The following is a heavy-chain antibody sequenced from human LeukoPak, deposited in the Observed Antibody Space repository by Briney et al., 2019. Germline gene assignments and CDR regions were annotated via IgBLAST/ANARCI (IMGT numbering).Heavy chain of an antibody. Sequence: GGSLRLSCAASGFTFRDYYMCWIRQAPGKGLEWVSYISSSGSTIKYADSVKGRFTISRDNAKKSLYLQMNSLRAEDTAVYYCGRSQNYNDSSGYSSWGQGTLVTVSS. J-gene: IGHJ5*02. D-gene: IGHD3-22*01. CDR1: GFTFRDYY. V-gene: IGHV3-11*04. CDR2: ISSSGSTI. CDR3: GRSQNYNDSSGYSS.